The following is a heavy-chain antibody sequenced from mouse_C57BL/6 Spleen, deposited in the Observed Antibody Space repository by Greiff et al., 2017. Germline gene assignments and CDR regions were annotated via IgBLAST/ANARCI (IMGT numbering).Heavy chain of an antibody. CDR3: TRHYYGSTAGYFDV. CDR2: IDPETGGT. J-gene: IGHJ1*03. Sequence: VQLQQSGAELVRPGASVTLSCKASGYTFTDYEMHWVKQTPVHGLEWIGAIDPETGGTAYNQKFKGKAILTADKSSSTAYMELRSLTSEDSAVYYCTRHYYGSTAGYFDVWGTGTTVTVSS. V-gene: IGHV1-15*01. D-gene: IGHD1-1*01. CDR1: GYTFTDYE.